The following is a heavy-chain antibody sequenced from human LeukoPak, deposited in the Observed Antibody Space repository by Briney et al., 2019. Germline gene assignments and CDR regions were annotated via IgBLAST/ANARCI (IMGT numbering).Heavy chain of an antibody. CDR2: IIPIFGTA. D-gene: IGHD2-2*01. J-gene: IGHJ6*02. CDR3: ARGTPYCSSTSCYETFYYYYGMDV. V-gene: IGHV1-69*13. CDR1: GGTFSSYA. Sequence: SVKVSCKASGGTFSSYAISWVRQAPGQGLEWMGGIIPIFGTANYAQKFQGRVTITADESTSTAYMELSSRRSEDTAVYYCARGTPYCSSTSCYETFYYYYGMDVWGQGTTVTVSS.